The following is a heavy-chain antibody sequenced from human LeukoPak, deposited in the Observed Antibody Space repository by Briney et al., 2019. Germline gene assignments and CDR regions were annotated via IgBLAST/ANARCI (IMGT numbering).Heavy chain of an antibody. CDR1: GFTFSIYA. D-gene: IGHD1-26*01. CDR2: ISGSGGNT. J-gene: IGHJ5*02. Sequence: GGSLRLFCEASGFTFSIYAMRWVREAPGKGLEWVSAISGSGGNTYYADSVKVRFTTSRDNSKNTLYLQMNSLRAEDTAVYYCARDRGGYYGWFDPWGQGTLVTVSS. CDR3: ARDRGGYYGWFDP. V-gene: IGHV3-23*01.